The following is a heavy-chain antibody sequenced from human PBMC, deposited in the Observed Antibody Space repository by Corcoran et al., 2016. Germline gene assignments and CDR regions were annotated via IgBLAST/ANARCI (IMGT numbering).Heavy chain of an antibody. CDR2: INPSGGST. CDR1: GYTFTTYY. CDR3: ARDGRGGYCGGDCYPDY. Sequence: QVQLVQSGAEVKKPGASVKVSCKASGYTFTTYYMHWVRQAPGQGLEWMGIINPSGGSTSYAQKFQGRVTMTRDTSTSTVYMELSSLRSEATAGYYCARDGRGGYCGGDCYPDYWGQGTLVTVSS. V-gene: IGHV1-46*01. J-gene: IGHJ4*02. D-gene: IGHD2-21*02.